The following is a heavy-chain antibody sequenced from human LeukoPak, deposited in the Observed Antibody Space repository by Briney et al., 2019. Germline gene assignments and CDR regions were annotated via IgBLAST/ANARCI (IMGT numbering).Heavy chain of an antibody. V-gene: IGHV7-4-1*02. CDR1: GYTFTSYA. CDR3: ARESYYDILTGFPYYYYYYMDV. D-gene: IGHD3-9*01. CDR2: INTNTGNP. J-gene: IGHJ6*03. Sequence: ASVKVSCNASGYTFTSYAMNWVRQAPGQGLEWMGWINTNTGNPTYAQGFTGRFVFSLDTSVSTAYLQISSLKAEDTAVYYCARESYYDILTGFPYYYYYYMDVWGKGTTVTVSS.